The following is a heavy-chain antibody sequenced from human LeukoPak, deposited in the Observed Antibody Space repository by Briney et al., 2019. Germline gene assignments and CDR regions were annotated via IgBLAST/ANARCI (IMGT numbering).Heavy chain of an antibody. Sequence: ASVKVSCKASGFTFTGYYMRWVRQAPGQGLEWMGIINPSGGSTSYAQKFQGRVTMTRDRSTSTVYMELSSLRFEDTAVYYCARLGAAAVDYWGQGTLVTVSS. D-gene: IGHD6-13*01. CDR1: GFTFTGYY. CDR2: INPSGGST. V-gene: IGHV1-46*01. CDR3: ARLGAAAVDY. J-gene: IGHJ4*02.